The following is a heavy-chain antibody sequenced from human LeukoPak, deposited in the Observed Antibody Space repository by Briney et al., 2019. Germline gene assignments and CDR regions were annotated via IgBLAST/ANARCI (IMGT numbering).Heavy chain of an antibody. V-gene: IGHV1-46*01. CDR3: ARESWTEAQIDY. CDR2: INPSGGST. J-gene: IGHJ4*02. Sequence: GASVKVSCKASGYTFTSYYMHWVRQAPGQGLEWMGIINPSGGSTSYAQKFQGRVTMTRDESTSTVYMEMSSLRSEDTAIYYCARESWTEAQIDYWGQGTLVTVSS. CDR1: GYTFTSYY. D-gene: IGHD3/OR15-3a*01.